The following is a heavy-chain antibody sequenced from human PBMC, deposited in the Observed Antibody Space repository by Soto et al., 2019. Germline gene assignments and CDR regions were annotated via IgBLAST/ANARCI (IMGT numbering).Heavy chain of an antibody. CDR2: ISAYDGKT. V-gene: IGHV1-18*01. D-gene: IGHD3-3*01. CDR3: SRDPHEFWTSYWFDP. CDR1: GYTCNTYG. J-gene: IGHJ5*02. Sequence: ASVKVSCKTSGYTCNTYGINWVRQAPGQGLELMGWISAYDGKTTYAEKFQGRVTLTTDTSTSTAYMELRSLRSDDTAIYDFSRDPHEFWTSYWFDPWGQGTPVTVS.